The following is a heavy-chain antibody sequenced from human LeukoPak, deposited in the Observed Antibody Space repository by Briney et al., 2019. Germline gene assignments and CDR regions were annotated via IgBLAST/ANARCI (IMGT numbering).Heavy chain of an antibody. V-gene: IGHV4-30-4*01. CDR2: IYYSGST. J-gene: IGHJ3*01. CDR1: GDSISSANYY. D-gene: IGHD3-3*01. Sequence: SQTLSLTCTVSGDSISSANYYWSWVRQPPGKGLEWIGYIYYSGSTYYNPSLKSRVTISPDMSKNQFSLKLSSVTAADTAVYYCARDRKYHDFWSGYSDVWGQGTVVTVSS. CDR3: ARDRKYHDFWSGYSDV.